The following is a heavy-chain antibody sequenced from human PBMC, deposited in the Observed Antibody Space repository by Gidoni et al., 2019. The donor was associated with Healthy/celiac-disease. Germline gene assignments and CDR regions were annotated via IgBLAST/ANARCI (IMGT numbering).Heavy chain of an antibody. D-gene: IGHD4-4*01. J-gene: IGHJ4*02. CDR3: ARELTTVESHFDY. CDR2: IYYSGST. Sequence: QVQLQESGPGLVKPSQTLSLTCTVSGGSISSGYYCWSWIRQPPGKGLEWIGYIYYSGSTYYNPSLKSRVTISVDTSKNQFSLKLSSVTAADTAVYSCARELTTVESHFDYWGQGTLVTVSS. CDR1: GGSISSGYYC. V-gene: IGHV4-30-4*01.